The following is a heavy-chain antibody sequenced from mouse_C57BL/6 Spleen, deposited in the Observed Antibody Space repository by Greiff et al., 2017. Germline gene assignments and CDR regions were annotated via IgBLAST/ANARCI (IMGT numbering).Heavy chain of an antibody. J-gene: IGHJ3*01. Sequence: VQLQQPGAELVRPGSSVKLSCKASGYTFTSYWMHWVKQRPIQGLEWIGNIDPSDSETHYNQKFKDKATLTVDKSSSTAYMQLSSRTSEDSAVYYCAREEVTQFAYWGQGTLVTVSA. D-gene: IGHD2-12*01. V-gene: IGHV1-52*01. CDR2: IDPSDSET. CDR1: GYTFTSYW. CDR3: AREEVTQFAY.